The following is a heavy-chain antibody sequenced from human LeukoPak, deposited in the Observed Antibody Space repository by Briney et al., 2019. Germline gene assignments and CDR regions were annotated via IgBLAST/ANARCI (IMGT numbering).Heavy chain of an antibody. J-gene: IGHJ5*02. D-gene: IGHD5-12*01. CDR3: ARDRSRLRFGSNWFDP. CDR1: GFSLSDYG. Sequence: GGSLRLSCSASGFSLSDYGMSWVRQAPGKGLEWVAVIWYDGSNKYYADSVKGRFTISRDNSKNTLYLQMNSLRAEDTAVYYCARDRSRLRFGSNWFDPWGQGTLVTVSS. CDR2: IWYDGSNK. V-gene: IGHV3-33*08.